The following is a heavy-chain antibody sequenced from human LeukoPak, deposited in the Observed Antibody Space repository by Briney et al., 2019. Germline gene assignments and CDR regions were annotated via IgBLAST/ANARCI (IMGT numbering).Heavy chain of an antibody. J-gene: IGHJ4*02. CDR3: AKGFYDSGSYFPAPDY. CDR2: MEKELNGYAT. V-gene: IGHV3-73*01. CDR1: GFTFSVSS. D-gene: IGHD3-10*01. Sequence: TGGSLRLSCAASGFTFSVSSIHWVRQASGKGLEWIGLMEKELNGYATAYAASVRGRFTISRDDSKNTLYLQVNSLRAEDTAVYYCAKGFYDSGSYFPAPDYWGQGTLVTVSS.